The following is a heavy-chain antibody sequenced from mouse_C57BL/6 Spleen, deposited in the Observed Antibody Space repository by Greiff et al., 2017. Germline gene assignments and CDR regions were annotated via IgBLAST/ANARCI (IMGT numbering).Heavy chain of an antibody. Sequence: QVQLQQSGPELVKPGASVKISCTASGFAFSSSWMNWVKQRPGKGLEWIGRIYPGDGDTNYNGKFKGKATLTADKSSSTAYLQLSSLTSEDSAVYCCATRLGGYAMEYWGQGTSVTVAS. CDR3: ATRLGGYAMEY. J-gene: IGHJ4*01. D-gene: IGHD3-3*01. CDR2: IYPGDGDT. CDR1: GFAFSSSW. V-gene: IGHV1-82*01.